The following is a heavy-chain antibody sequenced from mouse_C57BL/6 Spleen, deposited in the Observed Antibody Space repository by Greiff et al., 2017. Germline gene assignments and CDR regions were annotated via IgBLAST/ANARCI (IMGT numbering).Heavy chain of an antibody. V-gene: IGHV2-2*01. Sequence: QVQLKQSGPGLVQPSQCLSITCTVSGFSLTSYGVHWVRQSPGQGLEWLGVIWSGGSTDYNAAFISILSISKDNSKSHVFFKMNSLQADDTAIYYCARGSNYVEFDYWGQGTTLTVSS. CDR1: GFSLTSYG. D-gene: IGHD2-5*01. J-gene: IGHJ2*01. CDR2: IWSGGST. CDR3: ARGSNYVEFDY.